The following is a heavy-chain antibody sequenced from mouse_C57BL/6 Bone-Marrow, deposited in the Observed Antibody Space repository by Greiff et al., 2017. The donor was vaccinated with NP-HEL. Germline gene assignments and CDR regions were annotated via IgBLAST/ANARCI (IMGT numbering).Heavy chain of an antibody. CDR3: TPLYDYPFAY. Sequence: EVNVVESGAELVRPGASVKLSCTASGFNIKDDCMHWVKQRPEQGLEWIGWIDPENGDTEYASKFQGKATITADTSSNTAYLQLSSLTSEDTAVYYCTPLYDYPFAYWGQGTLVTVSA. CDR1: GFNIKDDC. CDR2: IDPENGDT. V-gene: IGHV14-4*01. D-gene: IGHD2-4*01. J-gene: IGHJ3*01.